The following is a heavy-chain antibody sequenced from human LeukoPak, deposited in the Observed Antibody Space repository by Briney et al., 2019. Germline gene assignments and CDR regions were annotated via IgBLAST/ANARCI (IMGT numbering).Heavy chain of an antibody. CDR1: GGPISNYQ. Sequence: SETLSLTCTLSGGPISNYQWSWIRQPPGKGLEWIGNIYYSGTANYNRSLKSRVIISVDTSKNQFSLKLSPVTAADTAVYYCARVGVDDSGNIIKYFFDYWGQGTLVTVSS. CDR3: ARVGVDDSGNIIKYFFDY. V-gene: IGHV4-59*01. D-gene: IGHD4-23*01. J-gene: IGHJ4*02. CDR2: IYYSGTA.